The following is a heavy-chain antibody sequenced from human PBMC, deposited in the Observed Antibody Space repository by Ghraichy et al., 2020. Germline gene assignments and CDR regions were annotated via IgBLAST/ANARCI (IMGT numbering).Heavy chain of an antibody. CDR3: AKDKAVAGTGGFDY. CDR2: ISWDGGST. D-gene: IGHD6-19*01. J-gene: IGHJ4*02. V-gene: IGHV3-43*01. CDR1: GFTFDDYT. Sequence: GESLNISCAASGFTFDDYTMHWVRQAPGKGLEWVSLISWDGGSTYYADSVKDRFTISRDNSKNSLYLQMNSLRTEDAALYYCAKDKAVAGTGGFDYWGQGAL.